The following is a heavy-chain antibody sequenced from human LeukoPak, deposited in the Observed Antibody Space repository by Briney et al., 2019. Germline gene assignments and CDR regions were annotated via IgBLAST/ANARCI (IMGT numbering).Heavy chain of an antibody. Sequence: PSETLSLTCTVSGGSISSYYWSWIRQPAGKGLEWIGRIYTSGSTNYNPSLKSRVTMSVDTSKNRFSLKLNSVTAADTAVYYCARSNDNYDRSGYYFDYWGQGTLVTVSS. CDR1: GGSISSYY. D-gene: IGHD3-22*01. CDR3: ARSNDNYDRSGYYFDY. CDR2: IYTSGST. J-gene: IGHJ4*02. V-gene: IGHV4-4*07.